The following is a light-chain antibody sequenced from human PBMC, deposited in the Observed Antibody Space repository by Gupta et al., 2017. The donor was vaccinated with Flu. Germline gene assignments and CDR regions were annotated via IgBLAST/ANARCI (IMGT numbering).Light chain of an antibody. CDR3: QEYISYSIS. J-gene: IGKJ5*01. V-gene: IGKV1-5*03. Sequence: DIQMTKSPSTLDASVGDRVTITCRASQSISDWLGWYQQKTGKAPKLLIYKASNLESGVASRFSGSGSGTEFTLTLISLQPDDFATYYCQEYISYSISFGQGTRLEIK. CDR2: KAS. CDR1: QSISDW.